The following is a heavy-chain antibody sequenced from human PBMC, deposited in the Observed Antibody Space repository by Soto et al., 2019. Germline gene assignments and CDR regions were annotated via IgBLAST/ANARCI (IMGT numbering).Heavy chain of an antibody. D-gene: IGHD4-17*01. CDR1: GFTFSSYS. CDR3: ARDMAHDYGDWGPGDY. J-gene: IGHJ4*02. V-gene: IGHV3-21*01. Sequence: GGSLRLSCAASGFTFSSYSMNWVRQAPGKGLEWVSSISSSSSYIYYADSVKGRFTISRDNAKNSLYLQMNSLRAEDTAVYYCARDMAHDYGDWGPGDYWGQGTLVTVSS. CDR2: ISSSSSYI.